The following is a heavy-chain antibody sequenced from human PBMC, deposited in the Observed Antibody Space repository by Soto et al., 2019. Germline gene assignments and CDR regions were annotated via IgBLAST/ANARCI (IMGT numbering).Heavy chain of an antibody. J-gene: IGHJ4*02. D-gene: IGHD3-16*02. Sequence: SETLSLTCTVSGGSISNYYWSWIRQPPGKGLEWIGYIYYSGSTNYNPSLKSRVTISVDTSKNQFSLKLSSVTAADTAVYYCARHMPHDNIWGSYRSTPVYYFDYWGQGTLVTVSS. CDR2: IYYSGST. V-gene: IGHV4-59*08. CDR1: GGSISNYY. CDR3: ARHMPHDNIWGSYRSTPVYYFDY.